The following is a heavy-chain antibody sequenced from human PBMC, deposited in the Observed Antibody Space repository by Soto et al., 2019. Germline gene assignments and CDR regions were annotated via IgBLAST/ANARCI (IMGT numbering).Heavy chain of an antibody. J-gene: IGHJ4*02. V-gene: IGHV5-51*01. CDR3: ARGRLPSSPMSYRSSYFDY. CDR2: IYPGDSDT. Sequence: GESLKISCKGSGYSFTSYWIGWVRQMPGKGLEWMGIIYPGDSDTRYSPSFQGQVTISADKSISTAYLQWSSLKASDTAMYYCARGRLPSSPMSYRSSYFDYWGQGTLVTVSS. D-gene: IGHD3-16*02. CDR1: GYSFTSYW.